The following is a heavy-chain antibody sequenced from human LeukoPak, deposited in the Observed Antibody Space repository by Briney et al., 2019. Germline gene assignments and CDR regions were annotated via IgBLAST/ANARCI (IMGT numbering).Heavy chain of an antibody. CDR1: GFTFSDYY. V-gene: IGHV3-11*01. D-gene: IGHD2-21*02. Sequence: GGSLRLSCAAPGFTFSDYYMSWIRQAPGKGLEWVSYISSSGSTIYYADSVKGRFTISRDNAKNSLYLQMNSLRAEDTAVYYCARDARRGDYSSHYYYGMDVWGQGTTVTVSS. CDR2: ISSSGSTI. J-gene: IGHJ6*02. CDR3: ARDARRGDYSSHYYYGMDV.